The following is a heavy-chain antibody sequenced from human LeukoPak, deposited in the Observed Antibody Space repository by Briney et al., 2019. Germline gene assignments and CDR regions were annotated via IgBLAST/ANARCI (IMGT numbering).Heavy chain of an antibody. D-gene: IGHD4-17*01. Sequence: GGSLRLSRAASGFTFSSYSMNWVRQAPGKGLEWVSSISSSSSYIYYADSVKGRFTISRDNAKNSLYLQMNSLRAEDTAVYYCARWGGTTVTVREAFDIWGQGTMVTVSS. CDR2: ISSSSSYI. CDR3: ARWGGTTVTVREAFDI. J-gene: IGHJ3*02. CDR1: GFTFSSYS. V-gene: IGHV3-21*01.